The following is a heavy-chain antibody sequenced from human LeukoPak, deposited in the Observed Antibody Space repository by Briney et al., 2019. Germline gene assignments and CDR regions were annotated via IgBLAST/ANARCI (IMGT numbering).Heavy chain of an antibody. CDR2: INRSGDRT. J-gene: IGHJ4*02. CDR3: AREGHIVAVGALDL. V-gene: IGHV3-20*04. CDR1: GFSFDVYG. D-gene: IGHD2-15*01. Sequence: AGGSLRLPCAASGFSFDVYGMSWVRQVPGKGLEWVSGINRSGDRTGYADSVKGRFTISKDNTRKSLYLQMQSLRVEDTALYYCAREGHIVAVGALDLWGQGTLVIVSS.